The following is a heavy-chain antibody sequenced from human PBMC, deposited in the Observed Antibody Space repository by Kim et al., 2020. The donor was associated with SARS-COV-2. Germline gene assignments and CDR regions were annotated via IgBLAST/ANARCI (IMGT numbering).Heavy chain of an antibody. J-gene: IGHJ5*02. CDR3: ARERSSGSYYNVWFDP. Sequence: SETLSLTCTVSGGSISSYYWSWIRQPPGKGLEWIGYIYYSGSTNYNPSLKSRVTISVDTSKNQFSLKLSSVTAADTAVYYCARERSSGSYYNVWFDPWGQGTLVTVSS. D-gene: IGHD3-10*01. CDR2: IYYSGST. V-gene: IGHV4-59*01. CDR1: GGSISSYY.